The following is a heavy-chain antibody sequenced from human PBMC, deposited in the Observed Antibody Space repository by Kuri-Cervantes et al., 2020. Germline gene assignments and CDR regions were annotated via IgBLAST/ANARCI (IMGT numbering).Heavy chain of an antibody. V-gene: IGHV4-59*08. CDR2: IYHSGNT. D-gene: IGHD6-19*01. J-gene: IGHJ1*01. Sequence: SETLSLTCTVSGDGISTYYWSWIRQPPGKGLEWIGYIYHSGNTYYNPSLKSRVTISVDTSKNQFSLKLSSVTAADMAVYYCARHNSGWYGYFQHWGQGTLVTVSS. CDR1: GDGISTYY. CDR3: ARHNSGWYGYFQH.